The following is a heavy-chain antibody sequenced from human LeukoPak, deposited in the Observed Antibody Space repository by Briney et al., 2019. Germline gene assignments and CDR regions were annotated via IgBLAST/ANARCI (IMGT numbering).Heavy chain of an antibody. D-gene: IGHD3-9*01. CDR3: ARARGGILTGYYGMDV. J-gene: IGHJ6*02. CDR1: GFTFSSYS. CDR2: ISSSSSYI. V-gene: IGHV3-21*01. Sequence: PGGSLRLSCAASGFTFSSYSMNWVRQAPGKGLEWVSSISSSSSYIYYADSVKGRFTISRDNAKNSLFLQMYSLRAEDTAVYYCARARGGILTGYYGMDVWGQGTTVTVSS.